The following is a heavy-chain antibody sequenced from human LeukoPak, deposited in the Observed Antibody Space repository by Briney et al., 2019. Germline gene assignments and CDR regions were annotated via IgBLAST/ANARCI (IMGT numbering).Heavy chain of an antibody. CDR3: AKDRYYYDSSGYFGYAFDY. CDR2: ISGSGGST. D-gene: IGHD3-22*01. CDR1: GFTFSSYA. V-gene: IGHV3-23*01. Sequence: PGGSLRLSCAASGFTFSSYAMSWVRQAPGKGLEWVSAISGSGGSTYYADSVKGRFTISRDNSKNTLYLQMNSLRAEDTAVYYCAKDRYYYDSSGYFGYAFDYWGQGTLVTVSS. J-gene: IGHJ4*02.